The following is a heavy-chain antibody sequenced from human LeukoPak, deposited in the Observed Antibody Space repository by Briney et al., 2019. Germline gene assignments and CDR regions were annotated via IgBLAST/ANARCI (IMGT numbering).Heavy chain of an antibody. Sequence: GGSLRLSCAASGFTFSNYWMSWVRQAPGKGLQWVANIKQDGSEKYYVESVKGRFTISRDNAKNSMYLQMNSLRAEDTAIYYCTRERGSGSYHPFDPWGQGTLVTVSS. CDR2: IKQDGSEK. J-gene: IGHJ5*02. D-gene: IGHD3-10*01. CDR3: TRERGSGSYHPFDP. CDR1: GFTFSNYW. V-gene: IGHV3-7*01.